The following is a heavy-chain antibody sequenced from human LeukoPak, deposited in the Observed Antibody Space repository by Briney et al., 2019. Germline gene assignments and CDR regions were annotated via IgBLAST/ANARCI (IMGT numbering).Heavy chain of an antibody. CDR2: IYSSRS. D-gene: IGHD1-26*01. J-gene: IGHJ4*02. CDR3: ARAAGRDTTSGLDFDY. V-gene: IGHV4-4*07. Sequence: SETLSLTCTVSGGSISSYYWSWIRQPAGKGLEWIGRIYSSRSIYNPSLKSRVTMSVDTSKNQFSLKLSSVTAADTAVYYCARAAGRDTTSGLDFDYWGQRILVTVSS. CDR1: GGSISSYY.